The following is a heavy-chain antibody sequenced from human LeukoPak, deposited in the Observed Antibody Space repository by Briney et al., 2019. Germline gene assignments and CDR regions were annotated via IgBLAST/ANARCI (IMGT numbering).Heavy chain of an antibody. V-gene: IGHV3-30*02. J-gene: IGHJ6*04. CDR3: AKETLIGMDV. D-gene: IGHD3-16*01. CDR1: GFSFSSYG. CDR2: IRYDGTNT. Sequence: PGGSLRLSCEASGFSFSSYGMHWVRQSPGKGLEWVAFIRYDGTNTHYADSVKGRFTISRDNSKNTLYLQMNSLRPEDTTVYYCAKETLIGMDVWGKGTTVTVSS.